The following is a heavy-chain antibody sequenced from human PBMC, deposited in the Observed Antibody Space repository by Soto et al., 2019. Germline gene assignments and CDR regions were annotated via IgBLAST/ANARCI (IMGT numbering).Heavy chain of an antibody. Sequence: ASVKVSCKASGYTFLNHDINWVRQAPGQGLEWMGWMVPDSGRTGYAKKYQGRVTMTRNTSTSTAYMELNSLTNEDTAVYDCARGHQFGFGVDYWGQGTPVTGSS. CDR2: MVPDSGRT. CDR3: ARGHQFGFGVDY. J-gene: IGHJ4*02. V-gene: IGHV1-8*01. CDR1: GYTFLNHD. D-gene: IGHD3-10*01.